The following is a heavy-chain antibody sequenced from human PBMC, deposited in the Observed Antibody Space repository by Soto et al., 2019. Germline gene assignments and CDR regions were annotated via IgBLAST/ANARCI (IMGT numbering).Heavy chain of an antibody. CDR2: ISSSGYST. CDR1: GFTFNNYV. D-gene: IGHD2-21*02. Sequence: EVQLLESGGDLVQPGVSRRLSCAASGFTFNNYVMSWVRQAPGKGLEWVSAISSSGYSTYYADSVKGRFTISRDNSKNTVYLQMNNLRAEDTAVYYCAKGSVVVAAKFDSWGQGTLVTVSS. CDR3: AKGSVVVAAKFDS. J-gene: IGHJ4*02. V-gene: IGHV3-23*01.